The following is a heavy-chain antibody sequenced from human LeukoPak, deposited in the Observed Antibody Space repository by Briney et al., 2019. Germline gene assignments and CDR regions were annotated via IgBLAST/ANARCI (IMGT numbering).Heavy chain of an antibody. CDR1: GFTFTSYG. J-gene: IGHJ3*02. Sequence: GGSLRLSCAASGFTFTSYGMSWVRQGPGRGLEWVSAISDSGDTTYYADSVGGRFTISRENSKNTLYVQMKSLRAEDTAVYYCAKIAHYYDSSGYPELDPFDIWGQGTMVTISS. CDR2: ISDSGDTT. CDR3: AKIAHYYDSSGYPELDPFDI. D-gene: IGHD3-22*01. V-gene: IGHV3-23*01.